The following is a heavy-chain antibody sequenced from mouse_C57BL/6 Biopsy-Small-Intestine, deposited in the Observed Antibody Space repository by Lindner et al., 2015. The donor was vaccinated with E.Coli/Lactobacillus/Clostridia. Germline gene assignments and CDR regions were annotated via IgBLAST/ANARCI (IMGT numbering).Heavy chain of an antibody. V-gene: IGHV1-63*01. D-gene: IGHD2-3*01. CDR2: IYPGGGCT. Sequence: VQLQESGAELVRPGTSVKMSCKASGYTFTNYWIGWAKQRPGHGLEWIGDIYPGGGCTNYNEKFKGKATLTADKSSSTAYMQFSSLTSEDSAIYYCARSIYEYFDYWGQGTTLTVSS. CDR3: ARSIYEYFDY. CDR1: GYTFTNYW. J-gene: IGHJ2*01.